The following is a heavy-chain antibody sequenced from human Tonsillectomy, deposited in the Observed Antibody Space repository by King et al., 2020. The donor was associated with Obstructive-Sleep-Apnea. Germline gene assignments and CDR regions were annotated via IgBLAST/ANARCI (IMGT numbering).Heavy chain of an antibody. CDR3: AKEGGGSGVYWVDS. J-gene: IGHJ5*01. Sequence: QLVQSGGGLVQPGGSLRLSCAASGFTFDSYAMSWVRQAPGKGLEWVSAINSRGTTFYADSVKGRFTISRDNSKYTVDLQVNSLRAEDTAFYYCAKEGGGSGVYWVDSWGQGTLVTVSS. CDR2: INSRGTT. CDR1: GFTFDSYA. V-gene: IGHV3-23*04. D-gene: IGHD3-10*01.